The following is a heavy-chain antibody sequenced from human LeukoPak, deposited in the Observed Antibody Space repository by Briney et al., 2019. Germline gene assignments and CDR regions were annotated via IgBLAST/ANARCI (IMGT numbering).Heavy chain of an antibody. D-gene: IGHD3-16*01. CDR2: IRNKAHSYST. CDR1: GFTFSANY. CDR3: ASPGGGGLTY. V-gene: IGHV3-72*01. Sequence: GGSLRLSCAVSGFTFSANYMDWVRQAPGKGLEWLGRIRNKAHSYSTEYAASVEGRFTISRDDSKNSLYLQMNSLKTDDTAVYYCASPGGGGLTYWGQGALVTVSS. J-gene: IGHJ4*02.